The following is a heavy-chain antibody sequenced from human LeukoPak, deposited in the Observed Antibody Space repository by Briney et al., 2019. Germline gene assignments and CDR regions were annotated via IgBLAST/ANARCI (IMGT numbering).Heavy chain of an antibody. D-gene: IGHD3-10*02. Sequence: PGGSLRLSCAASGFTFSSYWMHWVRQAPGKGLVWVSRINSGGSSTSYADSVKGRFTISRDNAKNTLYLQMNSLRAEDTAVYYCARGGFDVPGMDVWGQGTTVTVSS. V-gene: IGHV3-74*01. CDR2: INSGGSST. J-gene: IGHJ6*02. CDR1: GFTFSSYW. CDR3: ARGGFDVPGMDV.